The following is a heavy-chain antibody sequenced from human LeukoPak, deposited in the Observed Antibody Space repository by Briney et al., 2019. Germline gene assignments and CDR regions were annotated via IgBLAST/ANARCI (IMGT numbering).Heavy chain of an antibody. CDR3: ARETPRRGETRDGYR. CDR2: ISSSGRTI. V-gene: IGHV3-11*01. D-gene: IGHD5-24*01. J-gene: IGHJ4*02. Sequence: GGSLRLSCTASGFTFSDYYMSWIRQAPGKGLEWVSYISSSGRTIYYTDSVKGRFTISRDNAKNSLFLQMNSLRVEDTAVYYCARETPRRGETRDGYRWGQGTVVTVSS. CDR1: GFTFSDYY.